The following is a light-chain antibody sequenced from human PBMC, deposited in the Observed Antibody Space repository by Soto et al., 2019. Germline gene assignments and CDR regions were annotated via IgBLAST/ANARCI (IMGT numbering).Light chain of an antibody. CDR2: EGS. Sequence: QPVLTQPASVSGSPGQSITISCTGTSSDVGSYNLVSWYQQHPGKAPKLMIYEGSKRPSGVSTRSSGSKSGNTASLAISGLQAEDEADWYCCSYAGSSTWVFGTGTKVAVL. J-gene: IGLJ1*01. CDR1: SSDVGSYNL. CDR3: CSYAGSSTWV. V-gene: IGLV2-23*01.